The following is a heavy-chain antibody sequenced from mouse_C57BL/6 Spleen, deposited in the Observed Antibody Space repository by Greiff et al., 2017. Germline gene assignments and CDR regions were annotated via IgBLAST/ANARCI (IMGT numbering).Heavy chain of an antibody. CDR2: INYDGSST. CDR3: ARDDGWYFDV. D-gene: IGHD2-3*01. V-gene: IGHV5-16*01. J-gene: IGHJ1*03. CDR1: GFTFSDYY. Sequence: EVQLQQSEGGLVQPGSSMKLSCTASGFTFSDYYMAWVRQVPEKGLEWVANINYDGSSTYYLDSLKSRFIISRDNAKNILYLQMSSLKSEDTATYYCARDDGWYFDVWGTGTTVTVSS.